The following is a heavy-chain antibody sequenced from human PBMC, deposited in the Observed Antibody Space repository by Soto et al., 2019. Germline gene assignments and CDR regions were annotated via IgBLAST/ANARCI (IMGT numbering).Heavy chain of an antibody. CDR2: ITPIFGTT. CDR3: ARIGTSVGGY. D-gene: IGHD2-15*01. Sequence: QVQLVQSGAEVKKPGSSVKVSCKTFGGTFSSYPISWVRQAPGEGLEWMGAITPIFGTTDYAQNFQGRLTITADESTSTAYMDLTSLRSEDTATYFCARIGTSVGGYWGQGTLVTVSS. J-gene: IGHJ4*02. V-gene: IGHV1-69*01. CDR1: GGTFSSYP.